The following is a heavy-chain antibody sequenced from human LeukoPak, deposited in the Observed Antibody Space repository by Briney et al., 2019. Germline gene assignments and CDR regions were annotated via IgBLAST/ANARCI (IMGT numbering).Heavy chain of an antibody. CDR3: ARASDGYHSDY. J-gene: IGHJ4*02. CDR2: ISSSGDYT. CDR1: GFSFSNYG. V-gene: IGHV3-21*01. Sequence: PGGSLRLSCAASGFSFSNYGMHWVRQAPGKGLEWVSSISSSGDYTYYADSVKGRFTISRDNAKKSLHLQLNSLTVEDTAVYLCARASDGYHSDYWGQGTLVTVSS. D-gene: IGHD5-24*01.